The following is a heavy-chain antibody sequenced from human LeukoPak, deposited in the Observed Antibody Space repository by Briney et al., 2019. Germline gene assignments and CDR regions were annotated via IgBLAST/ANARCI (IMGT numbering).Heavy chain of an antibody. Sequence: GGSLRLSCAASGFTVSTNYMRWVGLAPGKGLEWVSFISSSGDIKLYADSVKGRFTISRDNAKNSLYLHMNSLRAEDTAVYYCARGCATGHNYSAYDMWGQGTMVAVSS. CDR3: ARGCATGHNYSAYDM. D-gene: IGHD3-22*01. J-gene: IGHJ3*02. CDR2: ISSSGDIK. V-gene: IGHV3-11*04. CDR1: GFTVSTNY.